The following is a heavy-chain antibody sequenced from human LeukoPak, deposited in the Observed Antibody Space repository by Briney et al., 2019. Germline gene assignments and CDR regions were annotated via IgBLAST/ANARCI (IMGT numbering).Heavy chain of an antibody. CDR2: INHSGSI. V-gene: IGHV4-34*01. CDR3: ARGPDGRDGYSLDY. J-gene: IGHJ4*02. CDR1: GGSFSGHY. Sequence: SETLSLICAVYGGSFSGHYWNWIRQPPGKGLEWIGEINHSGSIDYNPSLKSRLTISVDTSRNQFSLKVSSVTAADTAVYYCARGPDGRDGYSLDYWGQGTLVTVSS. D-gene: IGHD5-24*01.